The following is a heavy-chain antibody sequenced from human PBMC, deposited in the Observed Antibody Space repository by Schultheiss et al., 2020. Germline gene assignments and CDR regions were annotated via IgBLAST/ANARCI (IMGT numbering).Heavy chain of an antibody. V-gene: IGHV3-7*01. CDR2: IKQDGSEK. D-gene: IGHD3-3*01. Sequence: GESLKISCAASGFTFSSYWMSWVRQAPGKGLEWVANIKQDGSEKYYVDSVKGRFTISRDNAKNSLYLQMNSLRAEDTAVYYCAGTYYDFWSGYYLFDYWGQGTLVTVSS. CDR3: AGTYYDFWSGYYLFDY. CDR1: GFTFSSYW. J-gene: IGHJ4*02.